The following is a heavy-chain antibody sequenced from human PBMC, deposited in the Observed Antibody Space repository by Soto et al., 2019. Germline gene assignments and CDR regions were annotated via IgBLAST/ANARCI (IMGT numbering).Heavy chain of an antibody. CDR1: GYTFTSYG. D-gene: IGHD3-22*01. Sequence: GASVKVSCKASGYTFTSYGISWVRQAPGQGLEWMGWISAYNGNTNYAQKLQGRVTMTTDTSTSTAYMELRSLRSDDTAVYYCARGRTDYYDSSGYPDAFDIWGQGTMVTVS. CDR2: ISAYNGNT. CDR3: ARGRTDYYDSSGYPDAFDI. J-gene: IGHJ3*02. V-gene: IGHV1-18*01.